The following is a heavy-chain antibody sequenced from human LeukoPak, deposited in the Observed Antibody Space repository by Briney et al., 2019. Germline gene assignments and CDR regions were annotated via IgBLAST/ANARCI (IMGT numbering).Heavy chain of an antibody. Sequence: KPSETLSLTCTVSGGSISSYYWSWIRQPPGKALEWIGYIYYSGSTNYNPSLKSRVAISVDTSKNQFSLKLSSVTAADTAVYYCARSDYYDSSGYYWGQGTLVTVSS. D-gene: IGHD3-22*01. CDR1: GGSISSYY. V-gene: IGHV4-59*01. CDR2: IYYSGST. CDR3: ARSDYYDSSGYY. J-gene: IGHJ4*02.